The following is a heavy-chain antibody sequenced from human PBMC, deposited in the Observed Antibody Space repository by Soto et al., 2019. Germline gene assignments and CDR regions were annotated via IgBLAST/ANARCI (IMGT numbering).Heavy chain of an antibody. CDR2: VYYRGRS. Sequence: SETLSLTCTVSGGSVSNSNYYWGWIRQSPGKGLEWIGSVYYRGRSYSKSSVKSRVTISVDTSKNQFSLNLNSVTASDTTVYFCVSQRTSVLTQAYFDYWGPGALVTVSS. D-gene: IGHD2-8*01. CDR3: VSQRTSVLTQAYFDY. CDR1: GGSVSNSNYY. J-gene: IGHJ4*02. V-gene: IGHV4-39*01.